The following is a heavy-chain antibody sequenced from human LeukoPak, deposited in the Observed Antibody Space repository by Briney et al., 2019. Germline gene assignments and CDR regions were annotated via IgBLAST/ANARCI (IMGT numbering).Heavy chain of an antibody. CDR1: GYTLTELS. J-gene: IGHJ4*02. V-gene: IGHV1-24*01. CDR3: ATEVVVVVAATPGLLY. D-gene: IGHD2-15*01. Sequence: ASVKVSCKVSGYTLTELSMHWVRQAPGKGLEWMGGFDPEDGETIYAQKFQGRVTMTEDTSTDTAYMELSSLRSEDTAVYYCATEVVVVVAATPGLLYWGQGTLVTVSS. CDR2: FDPEDGET.